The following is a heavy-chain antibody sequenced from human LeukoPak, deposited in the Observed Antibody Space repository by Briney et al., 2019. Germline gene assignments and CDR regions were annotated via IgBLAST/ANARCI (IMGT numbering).Heavy chain of an antibody. CDR3: ARAGYYDFWTGYYGAFDL. CDR2: IRRKNYGGTP. V-gene: IGHV3-49*03. J-gene: IGHJ3*01. Sequence: GGSLRLSCTASGFMFGDYAMSWFRQAPGKGLEWVGFIRRKNYGGTPEYAASVKGRFTISRDDSKSIAYLQMNRLKTEDTAVYYCARAGYYDFWTGYYGAFDLWGQGTMVTVSS. CDR1: GFMFGDYA. D-gene: IGHD3/OR15-3a*01.